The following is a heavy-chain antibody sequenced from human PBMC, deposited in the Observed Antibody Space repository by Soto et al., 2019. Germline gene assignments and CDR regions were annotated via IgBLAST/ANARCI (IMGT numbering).Heavy chain of an antibody. V-gene: IGHV3-23*01. CDR1: GFTFSSYA. CDR2: VSIGGST. CDR3: AKRRGAGWHFDY. D-gene: IGHD3-10*01. J-gene: IGHJ4*01. Sequence: DVQLLESGGGLVQPEGSLRLSCAASGFTFSSYAMGWVRQGPGKGLELVAVVSIGGSTHYADSVRGRFTISRDNSKNTLSLQINSLTAEDTAVYFCAKRRGAGWHFDYWGHGAQVTVSS.